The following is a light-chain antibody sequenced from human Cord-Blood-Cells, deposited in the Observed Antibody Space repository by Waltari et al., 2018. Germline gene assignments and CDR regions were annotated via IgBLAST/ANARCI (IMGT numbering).Light chain of an antibody. Sequence: SYELTQPPSVSVSSGQTVSITCSGDKLGDQSACWYQQKPGQSPVLVIYQDSKRPSGIPERFSGSNSGNTATLTISGTQAMDEADYYCQAWDSSTAVFGGGTKLTVL. CDR1: KLGDQS. CDR2: QDS. J-gene: IGLJ2*01. V-gene: IGLV3-1*01. CDR3: QAWDSSTAV.